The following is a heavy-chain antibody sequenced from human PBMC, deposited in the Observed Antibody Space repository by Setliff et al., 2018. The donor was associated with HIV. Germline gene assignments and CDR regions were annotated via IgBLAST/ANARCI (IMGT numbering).Heavy chain of an antibody. Sequence: SETLSLTCAVYGGSFSGYYWSWIRQSPGKGLEWIGQINHGGSTNYSPSLKSRVTMSIDTSKNQFSLRLSSVTAADTAVYYCASDYSSRHDAFDIWAKGQGLRLL. J-gene: IGHJ3*02. CDR3: ASDYSSRHDAFDI. CDR1: GGSFSGYY. V-gene: IGHV4-34*01. CDR2: INHGGST. D-gene: IGHD6-13*01.